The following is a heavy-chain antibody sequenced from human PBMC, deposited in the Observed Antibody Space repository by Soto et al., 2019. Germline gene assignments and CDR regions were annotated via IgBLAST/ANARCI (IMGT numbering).Heavy chain of an antibody. CDR3: AISGITVNWCDP. D-gene: IGHD1-20*01. CDR1: GGTFSSYA. J-gene: IGHJ5*02. Sequence: QVQLVQSGAEVKKPGASVKGSCKDAGGTFSSYALSWVRQDPGQGLEWMGGIIPIWGTANYAQRFKGRVTITADESTSTAYMELSSLRSEDRAVYYCAISGITVNWCDPWGQGALVTVSS. CDR2: IIPIWGTA. V-gene: IGHV1-69*01.